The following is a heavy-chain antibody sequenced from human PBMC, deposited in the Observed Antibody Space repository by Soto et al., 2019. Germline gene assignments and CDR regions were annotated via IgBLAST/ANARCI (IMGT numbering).Heavy chain of an antibody. CDR3: ASAIAVAGKGPFDY. CDR2: IYYSGST. V-gene: IGHV4-59*01. CDR1: GGSISSYY. D-gene: IGHD6-19*01. J-gene: IGHJ4*02. Sequence: PSETLSLTCTVSGGSISSYYWSWIRQPPGKGLEWIGYIYYSGSTNYNPSLKSRVTISVDTSKNQFSLKLSSVTAADTAVYYCASAIAVAGKGPFDYWGQGTLVTVSS.